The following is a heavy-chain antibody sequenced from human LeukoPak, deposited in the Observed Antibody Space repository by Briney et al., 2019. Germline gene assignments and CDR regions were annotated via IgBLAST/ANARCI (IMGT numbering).Heavy chain of an antibody. CDR2: IKQDGSEK. CDR1: GFIFSNYW. D-gene: IGHD2-15*01. J-gene: IGHJ4*02. V-gene: IGHV3-7*01. CDR3: ASGSAFDY. Sequence: PGGSLRLSCAASGFIFSNYWMSWVRQAPGKGLEWVANIKQDGSEKYYADSVKGRFTISRDNAKNSLYLQMNSLGAEDTAVYYCASGSAFDYWAQGILVTVSS.